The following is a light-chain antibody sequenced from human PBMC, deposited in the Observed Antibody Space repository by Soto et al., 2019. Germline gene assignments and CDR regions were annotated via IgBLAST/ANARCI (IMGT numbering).Light chain of an antibody. Sequence: DIQMTQSPSSLSASVGDRVSITCRASQGVSAYLLWYQQTQGKAPKLLIYAASNLLSGVPSRFSGSGSGTNFTLTISRLEPEDFAVYYCQHYGASPKYTFGQGTKLEIK. CDR1: QGVSAY. CDR3: QHYGASPKYT. V-gene: IGKV1-39*01. J-gene: IGKJ2*01. CDR2: AAS.